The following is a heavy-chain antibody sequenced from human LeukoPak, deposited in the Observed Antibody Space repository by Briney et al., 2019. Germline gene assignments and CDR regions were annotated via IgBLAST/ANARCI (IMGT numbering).Heavy chain of an antibody. Sequence: EASVKVSCKASGGTFSSYAISWVRQAPGQGLEWMGRIIPILGIANYAQKFQGRVTITADKSTSTAYMELSSLRSEDTAVYYCAREGNYGGLNSQADFDYWGQGTLVTVSS. V-gene: IGHV1-69*04. J-gene: IGHJ4*02. CDR1: GGTFSSYA. CDR2: IIPILGIA. CDR3: AREGNYGGLNSQADFDY. D-gene: IGHD4-23*01.